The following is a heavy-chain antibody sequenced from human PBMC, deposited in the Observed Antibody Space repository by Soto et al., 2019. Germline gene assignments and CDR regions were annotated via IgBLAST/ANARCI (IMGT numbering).Heavy chain of an antibody. V-gene: IGHV3-33*01. J-gene: IGHJ4*02. CDR1: GFTFSSYG. CDR3: ARDDNDFWSGYLAKGVFDY. Sequence: GGSLRLSCAASGFTFSSYGMHWVRQAPGKGLEWVAVIWYDGSNKYYADSVKGRFTISRDNSKNTLYLQMNSLRAEDTAVYYCARDDNDFWSGYLAKGVFDYWGQGTLVTVSS. CDR2: IWYDGSNK. D-gene: IGHD3-3*01.